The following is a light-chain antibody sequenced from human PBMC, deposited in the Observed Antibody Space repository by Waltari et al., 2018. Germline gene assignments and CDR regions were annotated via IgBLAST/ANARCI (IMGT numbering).Light chain of an antibody. CDR3: QQGVT. Sequence: VLTQSPATLSLSLGERATLPCRASQSIDTSLGRYQQIPAPAPRLLLYDASNRATGIPPRFSGSGSGKDFSLTISRLDPEDFAVYYCQQGVTFGGGTRVEIK. CDR1: QSIDTS. J-gene: IGKJ4*01. CDR2: DAS. V-gene: IGKV3-11*01.